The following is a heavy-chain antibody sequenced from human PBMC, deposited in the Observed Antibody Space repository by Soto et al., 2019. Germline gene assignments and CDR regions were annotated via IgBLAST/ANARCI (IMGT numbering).Heavy chain of an antibody. D-gene: IGHD3-3*01. Sequence: GGSLRLSCAASGFTFSSYAMSWVRQAPGKGLEWVSAISGSGGSTYYADSVKGRFTISRDNSKNTLYLQTNSLRAEDTAVYYCAKGSEDFWSGYSYYFDYWGQGTLVTVSS. CDR2: ISGSGGST. CDR3: AKGSEDFWSGYSYYFDY. V-gene: IGHV3-23*01. J-gene: IGHJ4*02. CDR1: GFTFSSYA.